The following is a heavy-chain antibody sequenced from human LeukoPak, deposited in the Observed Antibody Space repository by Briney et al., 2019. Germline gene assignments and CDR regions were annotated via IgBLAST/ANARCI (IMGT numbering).Heavy chain of an antibody. J-gene: IGHJ4*02. CDR1: GFTFSSYG. V-gene: IGHV3-23*01. CDR2: ITNSGGST. D-gene: IGHD6-13*01. CDR3: AKSGSIWYYFDY. Sequence: GGSLRLSCAASGFTFSSYGMSWVRQAPGKGLEWVSAITNSGGSTEYADSVKGRFTISRDNSKNTLYVQMNSLRAEDTAVYYCAKSGSIWYYFDYWGQGTLVTVAS.